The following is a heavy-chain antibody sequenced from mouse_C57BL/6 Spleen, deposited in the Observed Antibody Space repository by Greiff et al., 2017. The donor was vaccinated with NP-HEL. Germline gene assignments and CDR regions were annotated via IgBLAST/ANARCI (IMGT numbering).Heavy chain of an antibody. CDR1: GFTFSSYA. CDR2: ISDGGSYT. Sequence: EVQRVESGGGLVKPGGSLKLSCAASGFTFSSYAMSWVRQTPEKRLEWVATISDGGSYTYYPDNVKGRFTISRDNAKNNLYLQMSHLKSEDTAMYYCARDRIYYYGSSYGYFDVWGTGTTVTVSS. CDR3: ARDRIYYYGSSYGYFDV. D-gene: IGHD1-1*01. V-gene: IGHV5-4*01. J-gene: IGHJ1*03.